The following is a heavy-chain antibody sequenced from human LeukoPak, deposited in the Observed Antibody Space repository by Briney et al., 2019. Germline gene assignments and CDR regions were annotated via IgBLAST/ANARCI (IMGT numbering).Heavy chain of an antibody. CDR3: TTETV. CDR2: IRSRSAGGTI. V-gene: IGHV3-15*01. D-gene: IGHD4-17*01. J-gene: IGHJ4*02. Sequence: GGSLRLSCAASGFTVADAWMNWVRQGPGKGLEWVGRIRSRSAGGTIEYAAPAKGRFTMSRDDAGNTLYLQMNSLRTEDTAVYYCTTETVWGQGTLVTVSS. CDR1: GFTVADAW.